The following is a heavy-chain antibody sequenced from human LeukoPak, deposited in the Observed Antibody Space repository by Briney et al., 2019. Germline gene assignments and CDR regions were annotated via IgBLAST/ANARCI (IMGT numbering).Heavy chain of an antibody. V-gene: IGHV4-4*07. D-gene: IGHD3-3*01. CDR2: IYTSGST. CDR1: GNSFGDYY. J-gene: IGHJ6*03. Sequence: SETLSLTCTVSGNSFGDYYWSWIRQPAGKGLEWIGRIYTSGSTTYNPSLKSRVTMSVDTSKSQFSLKLSSVTAADTAVYHCARGRGYDFWSGYYRSNYYYYYYMDVWGKGTTVTVSS. CDR3: ARGRGYDFWSGYYRSNYYYYYYMDV.